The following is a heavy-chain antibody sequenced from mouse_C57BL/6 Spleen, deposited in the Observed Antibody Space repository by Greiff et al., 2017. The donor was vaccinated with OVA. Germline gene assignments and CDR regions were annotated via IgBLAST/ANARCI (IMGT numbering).Heavy chain of an antibody. CDR2: IYPGDGDT. D-gene: IGHD3-2*02. J-gene: IGHJ4*01. CDR1: GYAFSSYW. CDR3: ARELADSSGNGAMDY. Sequence: VQLQQSGAELVKPGASVKISCKASGYAFSSYWMNWVKQRPGKGLEWIGQIYPGDGDTNYNGKFKGKATLTADKSSSTAYMQLSSLTSEDSAVYVCARELADSSGNGAMDYWGQGTSVTGSS. V-gene: IGHV1-80*01.